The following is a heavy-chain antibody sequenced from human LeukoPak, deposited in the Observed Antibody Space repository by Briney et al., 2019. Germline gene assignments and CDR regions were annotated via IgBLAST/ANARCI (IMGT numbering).Heavy chain of an antibody. Sequence: ASQTLSLTCAIFGDSVSSNSAGWSWVRQSPSRGLEWLGRAYYRSTWYNDDAPSVKGRLTINPDTAKNQFSLKLSSVTAADTAVYYCARDVLTMVRGRVFVAFDIWGQGTMVTVSS. J-gene: IGHJ3*02. CDR3: ARDVLTMVRGRVFVAFDI. CDR2: AYYRSTWYN. D-gene: IGHD3-10*01. V-gene: IGHV6-1*01. CDR1: GDSVSSNSAG.